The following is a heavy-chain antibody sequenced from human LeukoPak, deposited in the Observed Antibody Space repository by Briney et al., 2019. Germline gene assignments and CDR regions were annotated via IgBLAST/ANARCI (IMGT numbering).Heavy chain of an antibody. D-gene: IGHD3-10*01. CDR3: ATTHDPRELMQGDY. J-gene: IGHJ4*02. V-gene: IGHV1-69*04. Sequence: SVKVSCKASGGTFSNYAISWVRQAPGQGLEWMGRIIPTLDITHYAKKFQARVTISADKSTSTAYMDLSGLRSEDTAVHYCATTHDPRELMQGDYWGQGTLVTVSS. CDR2: IIPTLDIT. CDR1: GGTFSNYA.